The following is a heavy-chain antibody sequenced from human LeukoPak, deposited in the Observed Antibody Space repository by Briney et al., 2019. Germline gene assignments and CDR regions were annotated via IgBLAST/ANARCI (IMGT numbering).Heavy chain of an antibody. D-gene: IGHD3-10*01. CDR2: IYYSGST. Sequence: SETLSLTCTVSGGSISSGGYYWSWIHQHPGKGLEWIGYIYYSGSTYYNPSLKSRVTISVDTSKNQFSLKLSSVTAADTAVYYCARTPMVRGSYWYFDLWGRGTLVTVSS. J-gene: IGHJ2*01. V-gene: IGHV4-31*03. CDR1: GGSISSGGYY. CDR3: ARTPMVRGSYWYFDL.